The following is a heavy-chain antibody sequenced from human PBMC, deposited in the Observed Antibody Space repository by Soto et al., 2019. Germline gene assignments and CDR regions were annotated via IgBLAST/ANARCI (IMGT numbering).Heavy chain of an antibody. CDR3: ARLPHYYGSGSYYNDQYYFDY. J-gene: IGHJ4*02. V-gene: IGHV1-69*02. CDR2: IIPILGIA. CDR1: GGTFSSYT. Sequence: SVKVSCKASGGTFSSYTISWVRQAPGQGLEWMGRIIPILGIANYAQKFQGRVTITADKSTSTAYMELSSLRSEDTAVYYCARLPHYYGSGSYYNDQYYFDYWGQGTLVTVSS. D-gene: IGHD3-10*01.